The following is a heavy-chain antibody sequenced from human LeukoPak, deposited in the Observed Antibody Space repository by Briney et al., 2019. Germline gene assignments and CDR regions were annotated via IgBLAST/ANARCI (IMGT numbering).Heavy chain of an antibody. CDR2: IKQDGSEK. CDR1: GFTFSSYW. Sequence: GESLKISCAASGFTFSSYWMSWVRQAPGKGLEWVANIKQDGSEKYYVDSVKGRFTISRDNAKNSLYLQMNSLRAEDTAVYYCARDSSSWLIYFDYWGQGTLVTVSS. D-gene: IGHD6-13*01. CDR3: ARDSSSWLIYFDY. J-gene: IGHJ4*02. V-gene: IGHV3-7*01.